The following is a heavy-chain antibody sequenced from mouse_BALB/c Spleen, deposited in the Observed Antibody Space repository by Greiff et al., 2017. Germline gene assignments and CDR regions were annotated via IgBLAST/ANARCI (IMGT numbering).Heavy chain of an antibody. D-gene: IGHD1-1*01. Sequence: DLVKPGASVKLSCKASGYTFTSYWINWIKQRPGQGLEWIGRIAPGSGSTYYNEMFKGKATLTEDTSSSTAYIQLSSLSSEDSAVYFCAYYYGSSYGYAMDYWGQGTSVTVSS. CDR3: AYYYGSSYGYAMDY. CDR2: IAPGSGST. CDR1: GYTFTSYW. J-gene: IGHJ4*01. V-gene: IGHV1S41*01.